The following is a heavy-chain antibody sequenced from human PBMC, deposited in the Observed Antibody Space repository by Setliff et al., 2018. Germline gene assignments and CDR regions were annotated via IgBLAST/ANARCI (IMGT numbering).Heavy chain of an antibody. Sequence: ASVKVSCKASGYTFTNYAMHWVRQAPGQRLEWMGWINAGNGNTKYSRKFQGRVTITRDTSASTAYMELSRLTYEDTAVYYCARDDDDFYSGYPYMDVWGKGTTVTVSS. CDR2: INAGNGNT. D-gene: IGHD3-3*01. CDR3: ARDDDDFYSGYPYMDV. V-gene: IGHV1-3*01. J-gene: IGHJ6*03. CDR1: GYTFTNYA.